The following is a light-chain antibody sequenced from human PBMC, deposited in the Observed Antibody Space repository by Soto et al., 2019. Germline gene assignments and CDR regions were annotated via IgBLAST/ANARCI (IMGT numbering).Light chain of an antibody. CDR3: QQYNNWPFS. Sequence: EIVMTQSPATLSLSPGERATLSCRASLSVSRNLAWYQQKPGQAPRLLIFDASTRATGIPARFSGSGSGTEFTLTISGLQSEDFALYFCQQYNNWPFSFGQGTRLDI. V-gene: IGKV3-15*01. J-gene: IGKJ5*01. CDR2: DAS. CDR1: LSVSRN.